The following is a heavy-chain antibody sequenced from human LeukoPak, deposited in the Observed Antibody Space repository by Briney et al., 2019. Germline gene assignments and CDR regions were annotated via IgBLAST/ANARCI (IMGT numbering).Heavy chain of an antibody. D-gene: IGHD1-1*01. CDR1: GLTFSRYE. CDR2: ISIRGSPT. CDR3: ARELAYYFDY. Sequence: PGGSLTPSHAPSGLTFSRYEMIWVRQAPGRGLECVSYISIRGSPTFYADSVKGRFTISRDNAKSSLYLQMNSLRAEDTAIYYCARELAYYFDYWGQGTLVTVSS. J-gene: IGHJ4*02. V-gene: IGHV3-48*03.